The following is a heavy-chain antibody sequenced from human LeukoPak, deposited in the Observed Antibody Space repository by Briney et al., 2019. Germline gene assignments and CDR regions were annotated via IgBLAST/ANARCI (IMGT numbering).Heavy chain of an antibody. CDR2: ISSGSTI. V-gene: IGHV3-48*03. CDR3: ARESIAVAGAPFDY. D-gene: IGHD6-19*01. J-gene: IGHJ4*02. CDR1: GFTFSSYE. Sequence: GGSLRLSCAASGFTFSSYEMNWVRQAPGKGLEWVSYISSGSTIYDADSVKGRFTISRDNAKNSLYLQMNSLRAKDTAVYYCARESIAVAGAPFDYWGQGTLVTVSS.